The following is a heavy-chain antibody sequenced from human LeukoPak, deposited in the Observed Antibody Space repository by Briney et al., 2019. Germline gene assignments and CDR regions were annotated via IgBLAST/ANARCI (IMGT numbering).Heavy chain of an antibody. V-gene: IGHV4-34*01. Sequence: PSETLSLTCAVYGGSFSGYYWSWIRQPPGKGLEWIGEINHSGSTNYNPSLKSRVTISVDTSMNQFSLKLSSVTAADTAVYYCARHSCGYSFDAFDIWGQGTMVTVSS. CDR3: ARHSCGYSFDAFDI. D-gene: IGHD5-12*01. CDR2: INHSGST. J-gene: IGHJ3*02. CDR1: GGSFSGYY.